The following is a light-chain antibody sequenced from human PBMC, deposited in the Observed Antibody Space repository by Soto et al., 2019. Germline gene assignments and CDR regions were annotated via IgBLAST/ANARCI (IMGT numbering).Light chain of an antibody. CDR3: QQYSDWPRT. Sequence: EIVMTQSPATLSVSPGERATLSCRASQSVSSNSAWYQQKPGQAPRLLIYGASTRATGIPARFSGSGSGTEFTLPISSLQSEDFAVYYCQQYSDWPRTFGQGTKVEIK. J-gene: IGKJ1*01. CDR1: QSVSSN. CDR2: GAS. V-gene: IGKV3-15*01.